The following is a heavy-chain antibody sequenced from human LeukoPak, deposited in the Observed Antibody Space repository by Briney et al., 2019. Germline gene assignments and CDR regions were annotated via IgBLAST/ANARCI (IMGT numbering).Heavy chain of an antibody. V-gene: IGHV3-23*01. CDR3: AKGLDYYGSGSYAFDI. J-gene: IGHJ3*02. CDR1: GFTFSTYA. CDR2: ISGSGGNT. Sequence: GGSLRLSCAASGFTFSTYAMRWVRQAPGKGLEWVSAISGSGGNTYYADSVKGRFTISRDNSKNTLYLQMNSLRAEDTAVYYCAKGLDYYGSGSYAFDIWGQGTMVTVSS. D-gene: IGHD3-10*01.